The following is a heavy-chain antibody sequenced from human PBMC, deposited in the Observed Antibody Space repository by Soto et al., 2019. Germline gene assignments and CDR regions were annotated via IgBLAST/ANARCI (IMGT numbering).Heavy chain of an antibody. Sequence: PGGSLRLSCTASGFTFVDYAMSWFRQAPGKGLEWVGFIRSKAYGGTTEYAASVKGRFTISRDDSKSIAYLQMNSLKTEDTAVYYCTREWCSGGSCYSGRQYYYYYGMDVWGQGTTVTVSS. CDR2: IRSKAYGGTT. D-gene: IGHD2-15*01. CDR1: GFTFVDYA. J-gene: IGHJ6*02. CDR3: TREWCSGGSCYSGRQYYYYYGMDV. V-gene: IGHV3-49*03.